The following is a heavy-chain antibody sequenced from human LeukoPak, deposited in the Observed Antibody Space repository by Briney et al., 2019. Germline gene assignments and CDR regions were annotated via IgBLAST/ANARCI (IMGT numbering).Heavy chain of an antibody. CDR3: ARVNLRGSNYNWFDP. Sequence: SVKVSCKTSGGTFLSHIFSWVRQAPGHGLEWIGKITPVIETAKYAQTFQGRVSIYTDKDTTTVYMDLSGLRPDDTADYYCARVNLRGSNYNWFDPWGQGTRVIVSS. CDR1: GGTFLSHI. V-gene: IGHV1-69*08. D-gene: IGHD3-10*01. J-gene: IGHJ5*02. CDR2: ITPVIETA.